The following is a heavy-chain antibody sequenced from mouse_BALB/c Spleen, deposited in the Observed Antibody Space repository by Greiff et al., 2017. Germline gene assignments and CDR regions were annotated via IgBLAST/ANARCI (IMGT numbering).Heavy chain of an antibody. CDR1: GFSLTSYD. J-gene: IGHJ2*01. CDR3: VREGLFDY. Sequence: VQLQQSGPGLVAPSQSLSITCTVSGFSLTSYDISWIRQPPGKGLEWLGVIWTGGGTNYNSAFMSRLSISKDNSKSQVFLKMNSLQTDDTAIYYCVREGLFDYWGQGTTLTVSS. D-gene: IGHD3-3*01. V-gene: IGHV2-9-2*01. CDR2: IWTGGGT.